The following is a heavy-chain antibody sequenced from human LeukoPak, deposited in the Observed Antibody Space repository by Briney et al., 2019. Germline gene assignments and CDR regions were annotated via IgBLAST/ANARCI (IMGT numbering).Heavy chain of an antibody. D-gene: IGHD3-10*01. Sequence: SETLSLTCTVSGGSISSYYWSWIRQPPGKGLGWIGYIYYSGSTNYNPSLKSQVTISVDTSKNQFSLKLSSVTAADTAVYYCARHLRYGSGSLDYWGQGTLVTVSS. J-gene: IGHJ4*02. CDR3: ARHLRYGSGSLDY. CDR1: GGSISSYY. V-gene: IGHV4-59*08. CDR2: IYYSGST.